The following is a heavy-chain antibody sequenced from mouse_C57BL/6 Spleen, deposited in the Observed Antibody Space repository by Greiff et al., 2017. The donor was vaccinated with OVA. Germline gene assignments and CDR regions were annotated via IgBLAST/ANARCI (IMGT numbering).Heavy chain of an antibody. J-gene: IGHJ2*01. CDR1: GFTFSSYG. CDR2: ISSGGSNT. V-gene: IGHV5-6*01. Sequence: EVQLQQSGGDLVKPGGSLKLSCAASGFTFSSYGMSWVRQTPDKRLEWVATISSGGSNTYYPDSVKGRFTISRDNAKNTLYLQMSSLKSEDTAMYYCARGYGSKGDYYFDYWGQGTTLTVSS. CDR3: ARGYGSKGDYYFDY. D-gene: IGHD1-1*01.